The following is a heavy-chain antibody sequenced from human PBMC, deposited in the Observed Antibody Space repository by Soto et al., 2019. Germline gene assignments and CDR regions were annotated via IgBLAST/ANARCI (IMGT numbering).Heavy chain of an antibody. CDR2: ISAYNGNT. CDR3: ARDDCSGGSCYEDYFDY. CDR1: GYTFTSYG. Sequence: ASVKVSCKASGYTFTSYGISWVRQAPGQGLEWMGWISAYNGNTNYAQKLQGRVTMTTDTSTSTAYMELRSLRSDDTAVYYCARDDCSGGSCYEDYFDYWGQGTLVTVSS. J-gene: IGHJ4*02. V-gene: IGHV1-18*01. D-gene: IGHD2-15*01.